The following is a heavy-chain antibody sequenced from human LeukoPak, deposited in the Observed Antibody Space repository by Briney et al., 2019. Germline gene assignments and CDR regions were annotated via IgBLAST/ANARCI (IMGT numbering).Heavy chain of an antibody. CDR1: GFIFSTYW. Sequence: GGSLRLSCAASGFIFSTYWMSWVRQAPGKGLEWVANIKEDGSEQYYVDSVKGRFTISRDNAKNSLHLHMKSLRAEDTGVYYCARDTGSGWFPRDSWGQGTLVTVSS. J-gene: IGHJ5*01. V-gene: IGHV3-7*01. CDR2: IKEDGSEQ. D-gene: IGHD6-19*01. CDR3: ARDTGSGWFPRDS.